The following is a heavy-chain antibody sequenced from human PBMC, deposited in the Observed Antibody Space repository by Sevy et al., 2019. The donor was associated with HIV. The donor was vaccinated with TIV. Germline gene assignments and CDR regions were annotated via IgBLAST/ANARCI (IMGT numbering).Heavy chain of an antibody. CDR1: GYSFTSYW. V-gene: IGHV5-51*01. CDR2: IYPGYSYA. Sequence: GEALKISCKGSGYSFTSYWIGWVRQMPGKGLEWWGVIYPGYSYARYSPSFQGQVTISADKSLSTAYLESGSLKASGTAMYYCARQRRGTDAFDIWGQGTMVTVSS. J-gene: IGHJ3*02. CDR3: ARQRRGTDAFDI. D-gene: IGHD3-10*01.